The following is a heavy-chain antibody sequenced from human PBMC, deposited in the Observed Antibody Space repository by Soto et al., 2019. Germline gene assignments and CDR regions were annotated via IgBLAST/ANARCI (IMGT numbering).Heavy chain of an antibody. CDR1: GYTFTSYD. V-gene: IGHV1-8*01. CDR2: MSSNSGNT. Sequence: QVQLVQSGAEVKKPGASVKVSCKASGYTFTSYDINWVRQAPGQGPEWMGWMSSNSGNTGYAQKFQGRVTMTRNTSISTAYMELSSLRSEDTAVYYCARVGCSGGSCYLYYCDYWGQGTLVTVSS. D-gene: IGHD2-15*01. CDR3: ARVGCSGGSCYLYYCDY. J-gene: IGHJ4*02.